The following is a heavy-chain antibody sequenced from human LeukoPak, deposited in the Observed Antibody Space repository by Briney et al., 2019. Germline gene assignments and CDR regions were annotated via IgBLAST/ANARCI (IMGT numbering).Heavy chain of an antibody. CDR3: ARVREDSSGYYDWYFDL. Sequence: SQTLSLTCTVSGGSISRGDYYWSWIRQPPGKGLEWIGYIYYSGSTYYNPSLKSRATISVDTSKNQFSLKLSSVTAADTAVYYCARVREDSSGYYDWYFDLWGRGTLVTVSS. J-gene: IGHJ2*01. V-gene: IGHV4-30-4*01. CDR1: GGSISRGDYY. CDR2: IYYSGST. D-gene: IGHD3-22*01.